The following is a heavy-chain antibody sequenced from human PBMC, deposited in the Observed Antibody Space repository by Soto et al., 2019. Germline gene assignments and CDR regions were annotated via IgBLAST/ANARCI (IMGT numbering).Heavy chain of an antibody. J-gene: IGHJ4*02. CDR2: IYPGDSDT. Sequence: PGESLKIAGRCSGYSLNSYWIAWVRQMPGKGLECMGIIYPGDSDTRYNPSFQGQVTISADKSISTAYLQWSNLKASDTAMYYCASSYGDYVYWGQGTLVTVSS. D-gene: IGHD4-17*01. V-gene: IGHV5-51*01. CDR3: ASSYGDYVY. CDR1: GYSLNSYW.